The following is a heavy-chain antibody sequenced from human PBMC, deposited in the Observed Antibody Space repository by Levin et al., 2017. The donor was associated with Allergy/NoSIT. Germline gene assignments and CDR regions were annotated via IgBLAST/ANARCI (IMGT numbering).Heavy chain of an antibody. CDR1: GFTFDDYA. V-gene: IGHV3-9*01. Sequence: GGSLRLSCAASGFTFDDYAMHWVRQAPGKGLEWVSGISWNSGSIGYADSVKGRFTISRDNAKNSLYLQMNSLRTEDTTLYYCARDNIGLPDAFDIWGQGTMVIVSS. J-gene: IGHJ3*02. CDR3: ARDNIGLPDAFDI. D-gene: IGHD3-10*01. CDR2: ISWNSGSI.